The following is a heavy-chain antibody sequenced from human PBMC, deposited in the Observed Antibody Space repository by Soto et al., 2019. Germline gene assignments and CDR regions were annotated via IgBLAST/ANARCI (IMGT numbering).Heavy chain of an antibody. CDR2: IYHSGST. J-gene: IGHJ3*02. Sequence: QLQLQESGSGLVKPSQTLSLTSAVSGGSISSGGYSWSWIRQPPGKGLEWIGYIYHSGSTYYNPSLKSRVTISVDRSKNQFSLKLSSVTAADTAVYYCARAPTTLKPTYYYDSSGYLGAFDIWGQGTMVTVSS. CDR3: ARAPTTLKPTYYYDSSGYLGAFDI. D-gene: IGHD3-22*01. V-gene: IGHV4-30-2*01. CDR1: GGSISSGGYS.